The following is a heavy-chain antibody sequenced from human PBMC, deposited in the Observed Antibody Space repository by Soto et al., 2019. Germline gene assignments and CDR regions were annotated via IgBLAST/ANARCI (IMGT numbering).Heavy chain of an antibody. CDR2: IGQDGSQR. CDR1: GFTFSNYW. Sequence: GGSLRLSCTASGFTFSNYWMSWVRQAPGKGLEWVANIGQDGSQRNYVDSVKGRFTISRDNAENSLYLQMNSLRAEDTAIYYCASARHIGPWGQGTLVTVS. J-gene: IGHJ5*02. CDR3: ASARHIGP. V-gene: IGHV3-7*01. D-gene: IGHD2-21*01.